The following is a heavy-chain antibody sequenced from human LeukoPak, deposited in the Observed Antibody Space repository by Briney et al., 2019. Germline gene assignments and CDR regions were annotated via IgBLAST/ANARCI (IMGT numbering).Heavy chain of an antibody. CDR3: ARIYCSSTSCPSAFDI. D-gene: IGHD2-2*01. CDR1: GGSISSYY. CDR2: IYYSGST. J-gene: IGHJ3*02. V-gene: IGHV4-59*01. Sequence: SETLSLTCTVSGGSISSYYWSWIRQPPGKGLEWIGYIYYSGSTNYNPSLKSRVTISVDTSKNQFSLKLSSVTAADTAVYYCARIYCSSTSCPSAFDIWGQGTMVTVSS.